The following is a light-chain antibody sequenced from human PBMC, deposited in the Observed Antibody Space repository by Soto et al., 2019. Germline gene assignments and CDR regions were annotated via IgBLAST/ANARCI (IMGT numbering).Light chain of an antibody. CDR1: QTISSW. Sequence: IQMTQSPATLSGSVGYRVTINCRASQTISSWLAWYQPKPGKAAKLLIYRASTLKSGVPSRFSGTGSGTAFTLTISSLQPDDFATYYCQQYNKKIFGQGTKVDIK. V-gene: IGKV1-5*03. CDR3: QQYNKKI. J-gene: IGKJ1*01. CDR2: RAS.